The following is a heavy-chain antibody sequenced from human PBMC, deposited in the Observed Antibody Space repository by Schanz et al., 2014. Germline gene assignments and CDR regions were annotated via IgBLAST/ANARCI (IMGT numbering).Heavy chain of an antibody. D-gene: IGHD1-7*01. Sequence: QVQLQESGPGLVKPSQTLSLTCTVSGGSISSGGYYWSWIRQHPGKGLEWIGYIYDGGSTYYNPSLKSRVTITVDTSKNQFSLRLSSVTAADTTVYYCARGRGSDWNYGTVDYWGQGTLVTVSS. V-gene: IGHV4-31*03. J-gene: IGHJ4*02. CDR1: GGSISSGGYY. CDR3: ARGRGSDWNYGTVDY. CDR2: IYDGGST.